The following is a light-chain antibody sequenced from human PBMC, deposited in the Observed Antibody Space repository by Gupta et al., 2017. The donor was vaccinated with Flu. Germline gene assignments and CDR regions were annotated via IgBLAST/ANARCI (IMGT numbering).Light chain of an antibody. CDR2: AAS. V-gene: IGKV1-39*01. Sequence: PSSLSASVGDRVTITYRASQSIDTYLNWYQQKPGKAPKLLIYAASSLHSGVPSRFSGSGSGTDFTLTISSLQPEDFTTYYCQQSYSTPRTFGQGTKLEIK. J-gene: IGKJ2*01. CDR3: QQSYSTPRT. CDR1: QSIDTY.